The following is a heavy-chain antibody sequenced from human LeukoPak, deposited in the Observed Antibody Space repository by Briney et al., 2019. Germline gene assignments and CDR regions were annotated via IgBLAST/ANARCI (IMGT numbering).Heavy chain of an antibody. J-gene: IGHJ5*02. V-gene: IGHV4-39*01. Sequence: SETLSLTCTVSGGSISSSSYYWGWIRQPPGKGLEWIGSICYSGSTYYNPSLKSRVTISVDTSKNQFSLKLSSVTAADTAVYYCARVDIAAAGSLDPWGQGTLVTVSS. CDR1: GGSISSSSYY. D-gene: IGHD6-13*01. CDR2: ICYSGST. CDR3: ARVDIAAAGSLDP.